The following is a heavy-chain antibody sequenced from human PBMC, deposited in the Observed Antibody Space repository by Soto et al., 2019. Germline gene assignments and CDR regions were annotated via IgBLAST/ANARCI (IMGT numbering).Heavy chain of an antibody. CDR3: ARVSGTPPKANWFDP. D-gene: IGHD1-7*01. J-gene: IGHJ5*02. CDR1: EHTVSSNSAA. V-gene: IGHV6-1*01. CDR2: TYYRSKWYN. Sequence: SHPLEVTCAFSEHTVSSNSAARNWISRSPSRGLEWLGRTYYRSKWYNDYAVSVKSRITINPDTSKNQFSLQLNSVTPEDTAVYYCARVSGTPPKANWFDPWGQGTLV.